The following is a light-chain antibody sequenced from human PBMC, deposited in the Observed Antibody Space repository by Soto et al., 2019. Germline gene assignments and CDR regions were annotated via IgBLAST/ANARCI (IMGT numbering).Light chain of an antibody. CDR1: QDINVD. CDR3: LQDYDFPYP. V-gene: IGKV1-6*01. CDR2: AAS. Sequence: AIQLTQSPHSLSASGGDRVIITCRASQDINVDVGWLQQRPGHAPNLLIYAASTLHTGVPSTFTGSGSGTDFTLTINQLQPEDVATYFSLQDYDFPYPFGQGTKVDI. J-gene: IGKJ2*01.